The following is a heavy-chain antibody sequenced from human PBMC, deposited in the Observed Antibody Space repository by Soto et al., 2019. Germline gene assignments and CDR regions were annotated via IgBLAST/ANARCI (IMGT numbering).Heavy chain of an antibody. V-gene: IGHV4-30-2*01. D-gene: IGHD3-10*01. CDR1: GASITYGAYS. J-gene: IGHJ4*02. CDR2: INHLETT. CDR3: ARGGGFDSFDY. Sequence: SETLSLTCTVSGASITYGAYSWSWIRQTPGKGLEWIGYINHLETTFYNPSFESRLALSIDRTKNQFSLNLKSMSAADRAVYFCARGGGFDSFDYWGQGILVTVSS.